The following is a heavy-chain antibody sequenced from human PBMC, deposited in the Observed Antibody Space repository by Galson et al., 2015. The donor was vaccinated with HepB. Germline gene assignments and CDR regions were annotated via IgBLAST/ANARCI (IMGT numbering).Heavy chain of an antibody. D-gene: IGHD6-6*01. V-gene: IGHV3-30*14. CDR3: VTPNGSSESFFDY. CDR1: GFTFDDYA. J-gene: IGHJ4*02. Sequence: SLRLSCAASGFTFDDYAMHWVRHAPGKGLEWVALIWHDGTNKYHADSVKGRITISRDNSKSTLYLQMSSLRAEDTAVYYCVTPNGSSESFFDYWGQGTLVTVSS. CDR2: IWHDGTNK.